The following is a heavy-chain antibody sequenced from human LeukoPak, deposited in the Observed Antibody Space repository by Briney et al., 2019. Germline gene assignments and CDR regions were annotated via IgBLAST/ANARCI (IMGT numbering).Heavy chain of an antibody. D-gene: IGHD3-3*01. CDR2: INSDGSST. V-gene: IGHV3-74*01. Sequence: GGSLRLSCAASGFTFSSYWMHWVRQAPGKGLVWVSRINSDGSSTSYADSVKGRFTISRDNAKNTLYLQMNSPRAEDTAVYYCARVRPGVLRPHMDVWGKGTTVTVSS. J-gene: IGHJ6*03. CDR3: ARVRPGVLRPHMDV. CDR1: GFTFSSYW.